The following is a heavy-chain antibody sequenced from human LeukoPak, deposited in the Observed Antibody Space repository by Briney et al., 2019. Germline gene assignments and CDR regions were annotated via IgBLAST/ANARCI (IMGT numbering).Heavy chain of an antibody. CDR1: GFNFESYT. CDR2: ISSSTSYI. D-gene: IGHD3-16*01. V-gene: IGHV3-21*01. Sequence: PGGSLRLSCAASGFNFESYTVNWVCHAPGKGLEWVSSISSSTSYIYYADSVKGRFTISRDNAKNSLYLQMNSLRAEDTAVYYCATFGTWGQGTLVTVSS. CDR3: ATFGT. J-gene: IGHJ5*02.